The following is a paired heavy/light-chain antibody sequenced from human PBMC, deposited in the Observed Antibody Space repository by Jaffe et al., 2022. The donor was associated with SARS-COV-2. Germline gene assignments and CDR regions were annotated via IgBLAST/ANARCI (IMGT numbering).Heavy chain of an antibody. CDR2: IKQDGSEK. CDR3: ARGGAAWIQLWSYQSNYGMDV. Sequence: EVQLVESGGGLVQPGGSLRLSCAASGFTFSSYWMSWVRQAPGKGLEWVANIKQDGSEKYYVDSVKGRFTISRDNAKNSLYLQMNSLRAEDTAVYYCARGGAAWIQLWSYQSNYGMDVWGQGTTVTVSS. CDR1: GFTFSSYW. J-gene: IGHJ6*02. D-gene: IGHD5-18*01. V-gene: IGHV3-7*01.
Light chain of an antibody. V-gene: IGKV1-33*01. CDR2: DAS. J-gene: IGKJ4*01. CDR3: QQYDNLPL. CDR1: QDISNY. Sequence: DIQMTQSPSSLSASVGDRVTITCQASQDISNYLNWYQQKPGKAPKLLIYDASNLETGVPSRFSGSGSGTDFTFTISSLQPEDIATYYCQQYDNLPLFGGGTKVEIK.